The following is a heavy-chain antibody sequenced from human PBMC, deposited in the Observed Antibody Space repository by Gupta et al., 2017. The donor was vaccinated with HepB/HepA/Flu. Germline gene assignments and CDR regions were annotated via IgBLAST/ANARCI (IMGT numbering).Heavy chain of an antibody. CDR1: GFTFSSYS. J-gene: IGHJ6*03. Sequence: EVQLVESGGGLVKPGGSLRLSCAASGFTFSSYSMNWVRQPPGKGLEWVSSISSSSSYIYYADSVKGRFTISRDNAKNSLYLQMNSLRAEDTAVYYCAREVVPAAIVTPYYYYMDVWGKGTTVTVSS. CDR2: ISSSSSYI. V-gene: IGHV3-21*01. D-gene: IGHD2-2*01. CDR3: AREVVPAAIVTPYYYYMDV.